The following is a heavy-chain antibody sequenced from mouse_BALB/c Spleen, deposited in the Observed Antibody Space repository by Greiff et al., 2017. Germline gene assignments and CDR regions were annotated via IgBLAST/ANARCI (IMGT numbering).Heavy chain of an antibody. Sequence: VQLQQSGAELVKPGASVKLSCTASGFNIKDSYMHWVKQRPEQGLEWIGRIDPANGNTKYDPKFQGKAPITADTSSNTAYLQLSSLTSEDTAVYYCASDGYSAYWGQGTTLTVSS. CDR2: IDPANGNT. CDR3: ASDGYSAY. J-gene: IGHJ2*01. V-gene: IGHV14-3*02. D-gene: IGHD2-3*01. CDR1: GFNIKDSY.